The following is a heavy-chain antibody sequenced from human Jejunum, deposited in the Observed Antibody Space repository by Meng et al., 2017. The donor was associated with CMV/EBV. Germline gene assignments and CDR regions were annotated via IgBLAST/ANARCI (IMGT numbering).Heavy chain of an antibody. D-gene: IGHD3-3*01. V-gene: IGHV3-30-3*01. CDR2: MSYDGGNE. J-gene: IGHJ6*02. Sequence: YVLHWVRQAPGKGLECVAVMSYDGGNEYYAASVKGRFTISRDSSKDTLRLQMNSLRAEDTSVYYCARDSSIYYDFWSGYFSNGMDVWGQGTTVTVSS. CDR3: ARDSSIYYDFWSGYFSNGMDV. CDR1: YV.